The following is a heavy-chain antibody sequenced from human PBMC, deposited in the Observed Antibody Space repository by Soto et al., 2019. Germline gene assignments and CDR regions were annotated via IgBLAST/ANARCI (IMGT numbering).Heavy chain of an antibody. D-gene: IGHD2-2*01. V-gene: IGHV4-59*01. CDR2: IYYSGST. CDR3: ARGCSSTSCLDYYYYGMDV. J-gene: IGHJ6*02. Sequence: SETLSLTCTVSGGSISSYYWSWIRQPPGKGLEWIGYIYYSGSTNYNPSLKSRVTISVDTSKNQFSLKLGSVTAADTAVYYCARGCSSTSCLDYYYYGMDVWGQGTTVTVS. CDR1: GGSISSYY.